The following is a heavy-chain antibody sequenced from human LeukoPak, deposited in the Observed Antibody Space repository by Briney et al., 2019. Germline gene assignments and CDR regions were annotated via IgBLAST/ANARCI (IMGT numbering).Heavy chain of an antibody. V-gene: IGHV3-11*01. CDR3: ACPGIAAQLIGDAFDI. Sequence: GGSLRLSCAAAGFTFSDDYMSWVRQAPGKGGEWGSYISSSGSTIYYSYSVKGRFTISRDNAKNSLYLQMNSLRAEGTAVYYCACPGIAAQLIGDAFDIWGQGTMVTVSS. CDR2: ISSSGSTI. D-gene: IGHD6-6*01. J-gene: IGHJ3*02. CDR1: GFTFSDDY.